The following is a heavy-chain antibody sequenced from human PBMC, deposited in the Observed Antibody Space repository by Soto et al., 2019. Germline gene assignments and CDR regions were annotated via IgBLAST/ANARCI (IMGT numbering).Heavy chain of an antibody. D-gene: IGHD2-15*01. J-gene: IGHJ6*02. CDR2: IDPSDSYT. V-gene: IGHV5-10-1*01. Sequence: GESLKSACKGSGYSFTIYCISGVLQRPWKGLEWMGRIDPSDSYTNYSPSFQGHVTISADKSISTAYLQWSSLKASDTAMYYCAREPYCSGGSCYPYYYYYGMDVWGQGTTVTVSS. CDR3: AREPYCSGGSCYPYYYYYGMDV. CDR1: GYSFTIYC.